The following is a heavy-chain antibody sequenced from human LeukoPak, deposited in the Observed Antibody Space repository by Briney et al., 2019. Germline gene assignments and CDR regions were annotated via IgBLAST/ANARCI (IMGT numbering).Heavy chain of an antibody. J-gene: IGHJ3*02. CDR2: INPNSGGT. CDR1: GYTFTGYY. D-gene: IGHD3-9*01. V-gene: IGHV1-2*02. Sequence: ASVKVSCKASGYTFTGYYMRWVRQAPGQGLEWMGWINPNSGGTNYPQKFQGRVTMTRDTSISTAYMELSRLRSDDTAVYYCTLLRYFDWLLSDAFDIWGQGTMVTVSS. CDR3: TLLRYFDWLLSDAFDI.